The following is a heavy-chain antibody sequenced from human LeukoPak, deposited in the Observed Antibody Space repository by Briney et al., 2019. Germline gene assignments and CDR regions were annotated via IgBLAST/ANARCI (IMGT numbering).Heavy chain of an antibody. CDR2: INPNSGGT. V-gene: IGHV1-2*02. Sequence: GASVKVSCKASGYTFTSYGISWVRQAPGQGLEWMGWINPNSGGTNYAQKFQGRVTMTRDMSTSTVYMELSSLRSEDTAVYYCARDPGYYDSYISYFYYSYMDVWGKGTTVTVSS. J-gene: IGHJ6*03. CDR1: GYTFTSYG. D-gene: IGHD3-22*01. CDR3: ARDPGYYDSYISYFYYSYMDV.